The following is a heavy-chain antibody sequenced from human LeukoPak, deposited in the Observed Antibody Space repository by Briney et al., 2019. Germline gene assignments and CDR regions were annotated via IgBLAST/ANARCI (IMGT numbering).Heavy chain of an antibody. CDR1: GFTFSSYW. J-gene: IGHJ3*02. CDR2: ISSDWSRI. Sequence: PGGSLRLSCAASGFTFSSYWMHWVRQAPGKGLVWVSRISSDWSRISYADSVKGRFTISRDDAKKTLDLQMNSLRAEDTAVYFCARDNGRNGFDIWGQGTMVTVSP. CDR3: ARDNGRNGFDI. V-gene: IGHV3-74*01.